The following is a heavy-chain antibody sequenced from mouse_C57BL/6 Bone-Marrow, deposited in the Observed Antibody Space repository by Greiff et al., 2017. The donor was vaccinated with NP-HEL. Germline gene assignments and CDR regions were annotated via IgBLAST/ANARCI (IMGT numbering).Heavy chain of an antibody. CDR1: GFTFSDYY. J-gene: IGHJ2*01. V-gene: IGHV5-16*01. D-gene: IGHD1-1*01. CDR3: ARFGSSPFDY. Sequence: EVQRVESEGGLVQPGSSMKLSCTASGFTFSDYYMAWVRQVPEKGLEWVANINYDGSSTYYLDSLKSRFIISRDNAKNILYLQMSSLKSEDTATYYCARFGSSPFDYWGQGTTLTVSS. CDR2: INYDGSST.